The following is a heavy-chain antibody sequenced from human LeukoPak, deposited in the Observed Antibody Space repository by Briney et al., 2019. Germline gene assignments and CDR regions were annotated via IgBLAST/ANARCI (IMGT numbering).Heavy chain of an antibody. CDR2: MYHSGST. CDR1: NYSISTDYY. Sequence: KASETLSLTCTVSNYSISTDYYWGWIRQPPGKGLEWIGTMYHSGSTYYNPSLKSRVTISVDTSKNQFSLKLSSVTAADTAVYYCARHHPPYYYDSSGSFDYWGQGTLVTVSS. CDR3: ARHHPPYYYDSSGSFDY. V-gene: IGHV4-38-2*02. D-gene: IGHD3-22*01. J-gene: IGHJ4*02.